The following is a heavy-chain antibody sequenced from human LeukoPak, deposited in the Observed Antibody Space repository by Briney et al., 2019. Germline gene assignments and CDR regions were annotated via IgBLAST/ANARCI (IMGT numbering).Heavy chain of an antibody. CDR1: GYTLTELS. CDR3: AIVPDYGGNSVSWFDP. J-gene: IGHJ5*02. CDR2: FDPEDGET. D-gene: IGHD4-23*01. Sequence: GGSVKVSCKVSGYTLTELSMHWVRQAPGKGLEWMGGFDPEDGETIYAQKFQGRVTMTEDTSTDTAYMELSSLRSEDTAVYYCAIVPDYGGNSVSWFDPWGQGTLVTVSS. V-gene: IGHV1-24*01.